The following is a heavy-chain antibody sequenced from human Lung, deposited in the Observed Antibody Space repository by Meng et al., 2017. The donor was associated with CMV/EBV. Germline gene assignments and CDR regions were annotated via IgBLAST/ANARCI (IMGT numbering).Heavy chain of an antibody. D-gene: IGHD1-1*01. Sequence: GGSLRLXXEASGFTFSSYAMHWVRQAPGKGLEWVAVLSYDGSNKFYADSVKGRFTISRDNSKNTLFLQMNRLRAEDTAVYYCARGYQLFNYFDYWGQGRLVTVSS. J-gene: IGHJ4*02. CDR2: LSYDGSNK. CDR3: ARGYQLFNYFDY. V-gene: IGHV3-30*04. CDR1: GFTFSSYA.